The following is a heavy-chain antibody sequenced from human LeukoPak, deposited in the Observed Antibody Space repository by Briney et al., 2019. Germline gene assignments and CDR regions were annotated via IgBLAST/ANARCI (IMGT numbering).Heavy chain of an antibody. D-gene: IGHD3-9*01. CDR1: GGSFSGYD. Sequence: PSETLSLTCAVYGGSFSGYDWSWIRQPPGKGLEWTGEINQRGRANYNPSLKSRVIISLDRSKNQCSLKLSSVTAADAAVYDCARKAVTGYDSWGQGTLVTVSS. J-gene: IGHJ4*02. CDR2: INQRGRA. V-gene: IGHV4-34*01. CDR3: ARKAVTGYDS.